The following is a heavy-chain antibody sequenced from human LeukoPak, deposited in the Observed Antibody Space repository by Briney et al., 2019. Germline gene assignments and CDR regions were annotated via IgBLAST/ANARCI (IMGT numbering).Heavy chain of an antibody. CDR3: VRQFDSGWYGSFDY. Sequence: GESLKISCKGSGYSFSNYWIGWVRQMPGKGLESIVIIYPGYSYTRYSPSFQGQVTISADKSISPVYLQWTSLKASDTAMYYCVRQFDSGWYGSFDYWGQGTLVTVSS. CDR1: GYSFSNYW. J-gene: IGHJ4*02. CDR2: IYPGYSYT. V-gene: IGHV5-51*01. D-gene: IGHD6-19*01.